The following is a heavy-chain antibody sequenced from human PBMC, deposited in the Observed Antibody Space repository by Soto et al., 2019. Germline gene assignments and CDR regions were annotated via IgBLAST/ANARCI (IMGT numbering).Heavy chain of an antibody. CDR3: AREVQVQTPASGY. V-gene: IGHV1-69*19. CDR2: ISPMFGAA. CDR1: GGTFNTYA. J-gene: IGHJ4*02. Sequence: QVQLVQSGAEMKKPGSSVKVSCQSSGGTFNTYAMNWVRQAPGQGPEWMGDISPMFGAANYAPKVQGRVTITADEPTSTSYMQLSSLTSKDTALYSSAREVQVQTPASGYWGQGTLVTVSS. D-gene: IGHD3-10*01.